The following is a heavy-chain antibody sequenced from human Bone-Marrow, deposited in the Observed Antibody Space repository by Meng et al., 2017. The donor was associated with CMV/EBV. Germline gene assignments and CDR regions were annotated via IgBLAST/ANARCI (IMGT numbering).Heavy chain of an antibody. V-gene: IGHV3-23*01. CDR2: ISGSGYST. D-gene: IGHD3-22*01. CDR3: ANPPPHYYDTSGYQLGSFYFDY. J-gene: IGHJ4*02. Sequence: GGSLRFSWAASGFTFSSFAMRWVRQAPGKGLEWVSLISGSGYSTYYADSVKGRFTISRDNSKKTLYLQMNSLRAEDAAVYYCANPPPHYYDTSGYQLGSFYFDYWGQGTLVTVSS. CDR1: GFTFSSFA.